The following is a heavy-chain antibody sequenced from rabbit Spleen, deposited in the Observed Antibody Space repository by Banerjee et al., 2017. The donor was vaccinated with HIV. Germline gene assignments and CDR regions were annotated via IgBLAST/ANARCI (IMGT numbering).Heavy chain of an antibody. CDR1: GFDLSNYE. D-gene: IGHD1-1*01. J-gene: IGHJ4*01. CDR3: ARDPAYASGSGDYIPNL. CDR2: IDPFFGTT. Sequence: EESGGDLVKPGASLTLTCKASGFDLSNYEVNWVRQSPGKGLEWIGCIDPFFGTTYYASWVNGRFTISSDNAQNTVFLQMSSLTVADTATYFCARDPAYASGSGDYIPNLWGQGTLVTVS. V-gene: IGHV1S47*01.